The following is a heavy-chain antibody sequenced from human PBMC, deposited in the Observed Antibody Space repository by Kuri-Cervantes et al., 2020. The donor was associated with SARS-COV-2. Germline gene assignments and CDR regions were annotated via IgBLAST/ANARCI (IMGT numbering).Heavy chain of an antibody. CDR1: GYSISSGYY. J-gene: IGHJ5*02. V-gene: IGHV4-38-2*02. Sequence: GSLRLSCTVSGYSISSGYYWGWIRQPPGKGLEWIGSIYHSGSTYYNPSLKSRVTISVDTSKNQFSLKLSSVTAADTAVYYCARDEYSSSGGRFDPWGQGTLVTVSS. CDR2: IYHSGST. D-gene: IGHD6-6*01. CDR3: ARDEYSSSGGRFDP.